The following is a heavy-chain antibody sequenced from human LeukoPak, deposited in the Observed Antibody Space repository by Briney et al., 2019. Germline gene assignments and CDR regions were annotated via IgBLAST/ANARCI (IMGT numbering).Heavy chain of an antibody. CDR1: GGSFSGYY. CDR3: ARGAGSITMVRGGENWFDP. J-gene: IGHJ5*02. Sequence: PPETLSLTCAVYGGSFSGYYWSWIRQPPGKGLEWIGEINHSGSTNYNPSLKSRVTISVATSKNQFSLKLSSVTAADTAVYYCARGAGSITMVRGGENWFDPWGQGTLVTVSS. D-gene: IGHD3-10*01. V-gene: IGHV4-34*01. CDR2: INHSGST.